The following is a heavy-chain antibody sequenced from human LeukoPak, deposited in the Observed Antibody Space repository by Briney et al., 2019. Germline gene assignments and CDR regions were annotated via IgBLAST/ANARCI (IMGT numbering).Heavy chain of an antibody. V-gene: IGHV7-4-1*02. D-gene: IGHD5-12*01. J-gene: IGHJ4*02. CDR1: GYTFIRYA. CDR3: ASTLYVYSAGGLDY. Sequence: ASVKVSCKASGYTFIRYAMNWVRQAPGQGLEWMGWINTNTGNPTYAQGFTGRFVFSLDTSVSTAYLQISSLKAEDTAVYYCASTLYVYSAGGLDYWGQGTLVTVSS. CDR2: INTNTGNP.